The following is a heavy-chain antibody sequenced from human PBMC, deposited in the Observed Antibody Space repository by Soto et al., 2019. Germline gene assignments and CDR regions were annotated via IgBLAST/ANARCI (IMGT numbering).Heavy chain of an antibody. D-gene: IGHD3-16*01. J-gene: IGHJ4*02. V-gene: IGHV3-30-3*01. CDR2: ISYDGSNK. Sequence: QVQLVESGGGVVQPGRSLRLSCAASGFTFSSYAMHWVRQAPGKGLEWVAVISYDGSNKFYADSVKGRFTISRDNSKNSLYLQMNSLRADDTAVYYCERAYEGDYFAYWGQGALVTVST. CDR3: ERAYEGDYFAY. CDR1: GFTFSSYA.